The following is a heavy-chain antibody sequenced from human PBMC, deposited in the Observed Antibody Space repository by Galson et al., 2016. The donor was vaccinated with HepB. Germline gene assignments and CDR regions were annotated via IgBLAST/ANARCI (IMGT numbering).Heavy chain of an antibody. J-gene: IGHJ4*02. CDR3: ARIGGSSGYLGIDY. D-gene: IGHD3-22*01. V-gene: IGHV3-30-3*01. CDR1: GFTFSNYA. CDR2: ISYDGTQK. Sequence: SLRLSCAASGFTFSNYAMNWVRQALGKGLEWVAVISYDGTQKYYADSVKGRFSISRDNSKNTMYMQMDSLRAEDTAVYYCARIGGSSGYLGIDYWGQGTLVTVSS.